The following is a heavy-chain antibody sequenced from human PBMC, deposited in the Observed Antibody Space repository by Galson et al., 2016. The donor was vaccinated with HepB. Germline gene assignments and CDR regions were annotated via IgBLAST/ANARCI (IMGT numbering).Heavy chain of an antibody. J-gene: IGHJ4*02. V-gene: IGHV4-39*01. CDR2: IYYSGRT. D-gene: IGHD3-3*02. Sequence: SETLSLTCTVSGGSISRSTYYWGWVRQPPGKGLEWIGSIYYSGRTYYNPSLKSRVTISVDTSKKQFSLKVSSVTAGDTAVYYWAIASPAFDFWGQGTLVTVSA. CDR3: AIASPAFDF. CDR1: GGSISRSTYY.